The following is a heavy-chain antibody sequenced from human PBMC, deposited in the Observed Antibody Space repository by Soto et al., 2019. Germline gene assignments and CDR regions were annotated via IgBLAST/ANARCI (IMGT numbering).Heavy chain of an antibody. CDR2: IYYSGST. V-gene: IGHV4-59*01. D-gene: IGHD2-2*01. J-gene: IGHJ6*03. Sequence: QVQLQESGPGLVKPSETLSLTCTVSGGSISSYYWSWIRQPPGKGLEWIGYIYYSGSTNYNPSLKRRGTISVDTSKNQFSLKLSSVTAADTAVYYCARIGKAIVVVPAATLNYYYYYYMDVWGKGTTVTVSS. CDR1: GGSISSYY. CDR3: ARIGKAIVVVPAATLNYYYYYYMDV.